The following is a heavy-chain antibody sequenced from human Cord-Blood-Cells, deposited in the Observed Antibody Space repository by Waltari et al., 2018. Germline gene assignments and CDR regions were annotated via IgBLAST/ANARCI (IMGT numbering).Heavy chain of an antibody. CDR1: GGPFSGYA. J-gene: IGHJ2*01. CDR3: ARAPGETHWYFDL. Sequence: QVQLVQSGAEAKKPGSSLKVSCKPSGGPFSGYAISGVRQAPGQGLEWMGGIIPILGIANYAQKFQGRVTITADKSTSTAYMELSSLRSEDTAVYYCARAPGETHWYFDLWGRGTLVTVSS. CDR2: IIPILGIA. D-gene: IGHD7-27*01. V-gene: IGHV1-69*10.